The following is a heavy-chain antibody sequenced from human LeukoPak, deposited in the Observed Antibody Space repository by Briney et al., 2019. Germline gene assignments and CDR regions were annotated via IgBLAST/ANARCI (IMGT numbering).Heavy chain of an antibody. V-gene: IGHV4-61*01. CDR1: GDSFTSSSYY. Sequence: PSETLSLTCTVSGDSFTSSSYYWNWIRQPPGEGLEWIGYIYYTGSTNYNPSLKSRVTISVDTSNSQFSLRLSSVSAADTAVYYCARSSYYDISLRAFDIWGQGAMVIVSS. CDR2: IYYTGST. D-gene: IGHD3-22*01. CDR3: ARSSYYDISLRAFDI. J-gene: IGHJ3*02.